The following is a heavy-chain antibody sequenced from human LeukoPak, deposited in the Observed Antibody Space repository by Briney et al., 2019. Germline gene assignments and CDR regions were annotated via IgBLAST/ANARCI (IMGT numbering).Heavy chain of an antibody. CDR2: ISSSGSTV. V-gene: IGHV3-11*04. CDR3: ARMYWFGELGDY. J-gene: IGHJ4*02. Sequence: PGGSLRLSCAASGLTFSDYYMSWIRQAPGKGLEWVSYISSSGSTVYYADSVKGRFTISRDNAKNSLYLQMNSLRAEDTAVYYCARMYWFGELGDYWGQGTLVTVSS. D-gene: IGHD3-10*01. CDR1: GLTFSDYY.